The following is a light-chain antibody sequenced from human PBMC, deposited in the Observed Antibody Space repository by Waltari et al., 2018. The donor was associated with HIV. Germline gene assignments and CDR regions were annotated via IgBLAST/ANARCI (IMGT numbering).Light chain of an antibody. CDR3: QVWDSGSGHHV. CDR2: DDD. J-gene: IGLJ1*01. Sequence: SYVLTQPPSRSVAPGQTARLPFPGNLLGSKRVHRYQQRPGQAPVLLVYDDDDRPSGIPERISGSTSGNTATLTIRRVEAGDEADYYCQVWDSGSGHHVFGGGTKVTVL. V-gene: IGLV3-21*02. CDR1: LLGSKR.